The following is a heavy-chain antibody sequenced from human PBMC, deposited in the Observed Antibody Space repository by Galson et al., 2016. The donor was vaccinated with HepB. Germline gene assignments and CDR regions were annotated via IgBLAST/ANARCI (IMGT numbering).Heavy chain of an antibody. D-gene: IGHD5-12*01. CDR3: AKDFCGTLYSGSTCFCDH. J-gene: IGHJ4*02. Sequence: SLRLSCAAAGFPFSDYYMTWIRQAPGKGLEWVAIIWYDGSRTYYPDSVKGRFTISRDNSKNTLYLQMNSLRVEDTAVYYCAKDFCGTLYSGSTCFCDHWGQGTLVTVSS. CDR1: GFPFSDYY. V-gene: IGHV3-33*06. CDR2: IWYDGSRT.